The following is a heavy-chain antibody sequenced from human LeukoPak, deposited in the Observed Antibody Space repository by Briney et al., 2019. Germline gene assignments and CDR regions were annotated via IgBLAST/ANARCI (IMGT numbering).Heavy chain of an antibody. V-gene: IGHV1-8*01. D-gene: IGHD3-22*01. Sequence: ASVKVSCKASGYTFTSYDINWVRQATGQGLEWMGWMNPNSGNTGYAQKFQGRVPMTRNTSISTAYMELSSLRSEDTAVYYCARLGYDSSGYYSDYWGQGTLVTVSS. CDR1: GYTFTSYD. CDR2: MNPNSGNT. CDR3: ARLGYDSSGYYSDY. J-gene: IGHJ4*02.